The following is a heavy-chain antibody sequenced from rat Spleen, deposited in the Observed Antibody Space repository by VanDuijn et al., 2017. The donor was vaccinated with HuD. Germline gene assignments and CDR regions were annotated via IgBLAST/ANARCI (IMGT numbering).Heavy chain of an antibody. CDR3: AKDRDGGYAFDH. CDR1: GFTFSNYG. Sequence: EVQLVESGGGLVQPGRSLKLSCAASGFTFSNYGMAWVCQAPTKGLEWVATISYDGSSTYYRDSVKGRFTISRDNAENTMYLQMNSLRSEDTATYYCAKDRDGGYAFDHWGQGVMVTVSS. CDR2: ISYDGSST. D-gene: IGHD1-11*01. J-gene: IGHJ2*01. V-gene: IGHV5-29*01.